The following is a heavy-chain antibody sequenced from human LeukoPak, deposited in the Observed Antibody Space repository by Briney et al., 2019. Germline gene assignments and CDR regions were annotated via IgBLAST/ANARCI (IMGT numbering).Heavy chain of an antibody. D-gene: IGHD4-11*01. CDR2: IYHSGST. CDR1: GGSISSGGYS. CDR3: ARRSPPVYSNYVRVKAYYFDY. Sequence: SQTLSLTCAVSGGSISSGGYSWSWIRQPPGKGLEWIGYIYHSGSTYYNPSLKSRVTISVDRSKNQFSLKLSSVTAADTAVFYCARRSPPVYSNYVRVKAYYFDYWGQGTLVTVSS. J-gene: IGHJ4*02. V-gene: IGHV4-30-2*01.